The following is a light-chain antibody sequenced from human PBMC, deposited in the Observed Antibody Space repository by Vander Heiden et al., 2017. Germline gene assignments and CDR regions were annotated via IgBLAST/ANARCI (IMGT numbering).Light chain of an antibody. CDR1: QSVLNSSNNKNY. V-gene: IGKV4-1*01. Sequence: DIVMTQSPDSLAVSLGERATINCKSSQSVLNSSNNKNYLAWYQQKPGQPPRLLIYWASTRESGVPDRFSGSGYGTDFTLTISSRQAEDVAVYYCQQDQSVPPTPFGQGTKLEIK. CDR2: WAS. CDR3: QQDQSVPPTP. J-gene: IGKJ2*01.